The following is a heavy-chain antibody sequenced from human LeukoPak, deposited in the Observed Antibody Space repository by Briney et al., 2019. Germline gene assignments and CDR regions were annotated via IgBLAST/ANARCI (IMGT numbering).Heavy chain of an antibody. Sequence: GGSLRLSCGASGFTFRNYGMNWVRQAPGKGLEWVSSISSSSSYIYYADSVKGRFTISRDNSKNTLYLQMNSLRAEDTAVYYCARDRSSSWYNLDYFDYWGQGTLVTVSS. CDR3: ARDRSSSWYNLDYFDY. CDR1: GFTFRNYG. J-gene: IGHJ4*02. V-gene: IGHV3-21*01. D-gene: IGHD6-13*01. CDR2: ISSSSSYI.